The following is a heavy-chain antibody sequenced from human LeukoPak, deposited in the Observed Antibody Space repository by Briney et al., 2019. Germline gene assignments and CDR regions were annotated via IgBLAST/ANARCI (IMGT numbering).Heavy chain of an antibody. J-gene: IGHJ4*02. CDR1: SGSISSGGYY. CDR3: ARGPVRDYSNY. CDR2: IYYSGST. V-gene: IGHV4-31*03. Sequence: SETLSLTCTVSSGSISSGGYYWSWIRQHPGKGLEWIGYIYYSGSTYYNPSLKSRLTISLDTSKNQFSLKLSSVTAADTAAYYCARGPVRDYSNYWGQGTLVTVSS. D-gene: IGHD4-11*01.